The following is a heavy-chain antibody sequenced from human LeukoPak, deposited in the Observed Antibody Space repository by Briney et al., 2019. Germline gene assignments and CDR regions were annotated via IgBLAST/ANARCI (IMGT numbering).Heavy chain of an antibody. D-gene: IGHD1-7*01. CDR1: GFTFSSYA. Sequence: GGSLRLSCAASGFTFSSYAMSWVRQAPGKGLEWVLAISGSGGSTYYADSVKGRFTISRDNSKNTLYLQMNSLRAEDTAVYYCAKAGGYNWNYYFDYWGQGTLVTVSS. V-gene: IGHV3-23*01. J-gene: IGHJ4*02. CDR3: AKAGGYNWNYYFDY. CDR2: ISGSGGST.